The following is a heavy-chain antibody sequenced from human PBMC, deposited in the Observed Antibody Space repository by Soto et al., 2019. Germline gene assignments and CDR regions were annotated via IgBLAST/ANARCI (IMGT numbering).Heavy chain of an antibody. CDR2: ISWDGGST. CDR3: AKVIHGGPREMATITDGMDV. CDR1: GFTFDDYT. V-gene: IGHV3-43*01. J-gene: IGHJ6*02. Sequence: GGSLRLSCAASGFTFDDYTMHWVRQAPGKGLEWVSLISWDGGSTYYADSVKGRFTISRDNSKNSLYLQMNSLRTEDTALYYCAKVIHGGPREMATITDGMDVWGQGTTVTVSS. D-gene: IGHD5-12*01.